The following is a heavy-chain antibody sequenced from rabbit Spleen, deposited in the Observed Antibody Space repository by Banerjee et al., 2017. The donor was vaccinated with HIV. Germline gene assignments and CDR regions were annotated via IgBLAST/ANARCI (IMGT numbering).Heavy chain of an antibody. Sequence: QSLEESGGDLVKPGASLTLTCTASGFSFSSTDYMCWVRQAPGRGLEWIACIYTGSGRFTYYASWAKGRFTISKTSSTTVTLQMTSLTAADTATYFCAREAGYAGYIDVYFDLWGPGTLVTVS. CDR2: IYTGSGRFT. CDR3: AREAGYAGYIDVYFDL. J-gene: IGHJ4*01. D-gene: IGHD7-1*01. CDR1: GFSFSSTDY. V-gene: IGHV1S40*01.